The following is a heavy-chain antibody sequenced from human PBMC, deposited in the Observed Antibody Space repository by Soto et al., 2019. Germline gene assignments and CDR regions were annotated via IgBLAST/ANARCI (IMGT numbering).Heavy chain of an antibody. CDR1: GFTFSDYY. D-gene: IGHD1-1*01. V-gene: IGHV3-11*05. CDR2: ISGSSSDT. CDR3: ARPVRQPLD. J-gene: IGHJ4*02. Sequence: QVPLVESGGGLVKPGGSLRLSCAASGFTFSDYYMVWIRQAPGKGLEWVSYISGSSSDTNYADSVKGRFTISRDNAKNSLYLQMNSLRAEDTAVYYCARPVRQPLDWGQGTLVTVSS.